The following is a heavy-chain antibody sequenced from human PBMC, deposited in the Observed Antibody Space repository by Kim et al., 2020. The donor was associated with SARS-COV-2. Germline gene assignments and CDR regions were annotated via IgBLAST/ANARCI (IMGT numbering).Heavy chain of an antibody. D-gene: IGHD3-10*01. CDR3: ARERRITMVRGEGERSWFAP. Sequence: GGSLRLSCAASGFTVSSNYMSWVRQAPGKWLEWVSVIYSGGSTYYADSVKGRFTISRHNSKNTLYLQMNSLTAEDTDVYYCARERRITMVRGEGERSWFAPRGQEALVTVSS. J-gene: IGHJ5*02. CDR2: IYSGGST. CDR1: GFTVSSNY. V-gene: IGHV3-53*04.